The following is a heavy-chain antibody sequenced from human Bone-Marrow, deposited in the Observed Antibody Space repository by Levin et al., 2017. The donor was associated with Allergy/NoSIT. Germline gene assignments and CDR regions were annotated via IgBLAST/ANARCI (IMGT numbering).Heavy chain of an antibody. CDR3: AKDLPYGDYRT. D-gene: IGHD4-17*01. Sequence: SCAASGFTFSSYGMHWVRQAPGKGLEWVAVISYDGSNKYYADSVKGRFTISRDNSKNTLYLQMNSLRAEDTAVYYCAKDLPYGDYRTWGQGTLVTVSS. CDR2: ISYDGSNK. V-gene: IGHV3-30*18. J-gene: IGHJ4*02. CDR1: GFTFSSYG.